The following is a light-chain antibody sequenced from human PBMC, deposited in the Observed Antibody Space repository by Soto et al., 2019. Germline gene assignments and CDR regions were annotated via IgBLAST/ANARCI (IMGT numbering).Light chain of an antibody. V-gene: IGKV3-20*01. Sequence: EIVLTQSPGTLSLSPGERATLSCWSGQGVNTNDLAWYQQKPGQAPRLLIYGASSRASGIPDRFSGSGSETDFTLTISRLEPEDFAVYFCQQYGSSLCTFGQGTKVDIK. CDR2: GAS. CDR3: QQYGSSLCT. J-gene: IGKJ1*01. CDR1: QGVNTND.